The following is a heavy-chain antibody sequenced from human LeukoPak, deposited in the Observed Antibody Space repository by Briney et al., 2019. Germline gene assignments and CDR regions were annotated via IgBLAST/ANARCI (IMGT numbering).Heavy chain of an antibody. D-gene: IGHD3-10*01. CDR2: MNPNSGNT. CDR1: GYTFTSYD. Sequence: GASVKVSCKASGYTFTSYDINWVRQATGQGLEWMGWMNPNSGNTGYAQKFQGRVTITRNTSISTAYMELSSLRSEDTAVYYCARDIGSHLFFQHWGQGTLVTVSS. CDR3: ARDIGSHLFFQH. J-gene: IGHJ1*01. V-gene: IGHV1-8*03.